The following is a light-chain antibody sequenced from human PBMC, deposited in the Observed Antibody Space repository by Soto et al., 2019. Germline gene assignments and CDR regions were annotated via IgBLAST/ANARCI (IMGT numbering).Light chain of an antibody. CDR3: SSYAGTGPHRWV. CDR1: STDVGAYNL. Sequence: QSVLTQPASVSGSPGQSITISCTGTSTDVGAYNLVSWYQQHPGKAPKLMIYEGNKRPSGVSNRFSGSKSVNTASLTISGLQAADEPDYYCSSYAGTGPHRWVFGGGTKLTVL. J-gene: IGLJ3*02. V-gene: IGLV2-23*01. CDR2: EGN.